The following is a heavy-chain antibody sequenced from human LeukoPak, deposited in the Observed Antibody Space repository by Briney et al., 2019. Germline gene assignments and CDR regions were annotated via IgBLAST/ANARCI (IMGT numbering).Heavy chain of an antibody. CDR2: IIPIFGTA. CDR3: ASPDYYDTY. J-gene: IGHJ4*02. CDR1: GGTLSSYA. D-gene: IGHD3-22*01. V-gene: IGHV1-69*13. Sequence: RASVKVSCTASGGTLSSYAISWVRQAPGQGLEWMGGIIPIFGTANYAQKFQGRVTITADESTSTAYMELSSLRSEDTAVYYCASPDYYDTYWGQGTLVTVSS.